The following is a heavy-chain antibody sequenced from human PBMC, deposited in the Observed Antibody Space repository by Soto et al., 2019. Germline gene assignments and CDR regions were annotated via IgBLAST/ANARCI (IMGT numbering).Heavy chain of an antibody. CDR2: IYSGGST. D-gene: IGHD6-13*01. CDR1: GFTVSSNY. Sequence: VQLVETGGGLIQPGGSLRLSCAASGFTVSSNYMSWVRQAPGKGLEWVSVIYSGGSTYYADSVKGRFTISRDNSKNTLYLQMNSLRAEDTAVYYCARADSSSWVDAFDIWGQGTMVTVSS. CDR3: ARADSSSWVDAFDI. V-gene: IGHV3-53*02. J-gene: IGHJ3*02.